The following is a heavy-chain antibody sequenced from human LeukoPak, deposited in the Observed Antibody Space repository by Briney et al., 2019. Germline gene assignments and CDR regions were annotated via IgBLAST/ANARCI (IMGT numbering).Heavy chain of an antibody. CDR2: INPNSGGT. J-gene: IGHJ4*02. CDR1: GYTFTGYY. CDR3: ARESRDTAWSLDL. D-gene: IGHD1-1*01. V-gene: IGHV1-2*02. Sequence: ASVKVSCKASGYTFTGYYMHWVRQAPGQGFEWMGWINPNSGGTNFAQKFQGRVTMTRDTSINTVYMELSSLGSDDTAVYYCARESRDTAWSLDLWGQGTLVTVSS.